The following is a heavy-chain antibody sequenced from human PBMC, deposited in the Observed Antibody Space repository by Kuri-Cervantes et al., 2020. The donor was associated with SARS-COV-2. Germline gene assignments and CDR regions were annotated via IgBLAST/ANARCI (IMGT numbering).Heavy chain of an antibody. CDR1: GGSISSYY. CDR3: ARARMVRGVNGAFDI. CDR2: IYTSGCT. Sequence: ESLKISCNVSGGSISSYYWSWIRQPPGKGLEWIGRIYTSGCTNYNPSLKSRVTISVDTSKNQFSLKLSPVTAADTAVYYCARARMVRGVNGAFDIWGQGTMVTVSS. J-gene: IGHJ3*02. D-gene: IGHD3-10*01. V-gene: IGHV4-4*08.